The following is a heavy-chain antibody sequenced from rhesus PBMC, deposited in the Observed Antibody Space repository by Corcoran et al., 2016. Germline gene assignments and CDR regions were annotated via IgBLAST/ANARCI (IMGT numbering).Heavy chain of an antibody. CDR1: GGSVSGYW. CDR3: ARQFSSGWYDY. D-gene: IGHD6-31*01. V-gene: IGHV4-160*01. Sequence: QVQLQQWGEGLVKPSETLSLTCAVYGGSVSGYWWGWIRQPPGKGLEWIGRIRSGGSTNYNPSLKSRVTLSIDTSKNQFSLKVSSVTAADTAVYYCARQFSSGWYDYWGQGVLVTVSS. J-gene: IGHJ4*01. CDR2: IRSGGST.